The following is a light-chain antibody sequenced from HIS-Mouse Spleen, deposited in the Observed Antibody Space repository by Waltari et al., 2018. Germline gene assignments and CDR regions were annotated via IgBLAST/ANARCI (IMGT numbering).Light chain of an antibody. CDR1: SGSIASNY. J-gene: IGLJ3*02. CDR3: QSYDSSNWV. Sequence: NFMLTQPHSVSESPGKTVTISCTGSSGSIASNYVQWYQQRPGSAPTTVIYEDNQRPSGVTARFSGSIDSSSNSASLTISGLKTEDEADYYCQSYDSSNWVFGGGTKLTVL. CDR2: EDN. V-gene: IGLV6-57*02.